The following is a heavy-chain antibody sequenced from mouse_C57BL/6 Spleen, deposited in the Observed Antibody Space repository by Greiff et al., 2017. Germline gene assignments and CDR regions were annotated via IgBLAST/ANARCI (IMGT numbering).Heavy chain of an antibody. CDR1: GFTFSDYY. Sequence: EVQVVESEGGLVQPGSSMKLSCTASGFTFSDYYMAWVRQVPEKGLEWVANINYDGSSTYYLDSLKSRFIISRDNAKNILYLQMSSLKSEDTATYYCAREIGITTVVDWYFDVWGTGTTVTVSS. J-gene: IGHJ1*03. CDR3: AREIGITTVVDWYFDV. D-gene: IGHD1-1*01. CDR2: INYDGSST. V-gene: IGHV5-16*01.